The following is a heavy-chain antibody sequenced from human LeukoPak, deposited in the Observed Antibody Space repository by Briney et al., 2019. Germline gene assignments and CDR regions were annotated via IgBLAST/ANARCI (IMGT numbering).Heavy chain of an antibody. CDR3: TKGRAYYFDY. CDR2: ISGSGGST. CDR1: GSTFSNYA. Sequence: GGSLRLSCAASGSTFSNYAMRWVRQAPGKGLEWVSGISGSGGSTYYADSVKGRFTISRDNSKNTLYLQMNSLRAEDTAVYYCTKGRAYYFDYWGQGTLVTVSS. J-gene: IGHJ4*02. V-gene: IGHV3-23*01.